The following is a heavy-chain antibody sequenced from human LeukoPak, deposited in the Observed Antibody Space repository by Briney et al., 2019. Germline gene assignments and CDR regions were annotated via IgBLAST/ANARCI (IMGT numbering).Heavy chain of an antibody. CDR3: ARGLIASRRGIMDY. Sequence: ASVKVSCKASGYTFTGYYMHWVRQAPGQGLEWMGWINPNSGGTNYAQKFQGRVTMTRDTSTSTTYMEVSSLRSDDTAMYYCARGLIASRRGIMDYWGQGTLVTVSS. CDR2: INPNSGGT. D-gene: IGHD6-6*01. CDR1: GYTFTGYY. J-gene: IGHJ4*02. V-gene: IGHV1-2*02.